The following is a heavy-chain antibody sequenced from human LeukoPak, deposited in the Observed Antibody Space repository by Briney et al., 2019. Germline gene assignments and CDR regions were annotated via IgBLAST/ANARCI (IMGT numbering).Heavy chain of an antibody. Sequence: PSETLSLTCTVSGGSISSYYWSWIRQPAGKGLEWIGRIYTSGSTNYNPSLKSRVTMSVDTSKNQFSLKLSSVTAADTAVYYCAGSGPLGGLNKKLAFDYWGQGTLVTVSS. CDR3: AGSGPLGGLNKKLAFDY. D-gene: IGHD3-16*01. CDR1: GGSISSYY. CDR2: IYTSGST. J-gene: IGHJ4*02. V-gene: IGHV4-4*07.